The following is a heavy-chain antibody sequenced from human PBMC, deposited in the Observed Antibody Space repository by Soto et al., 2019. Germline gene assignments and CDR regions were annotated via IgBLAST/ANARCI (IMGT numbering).Heavy chain of an antibody. CDR3: ARGYYGSGSYPSLDY. V-gene: IGHV3-21*01. CDR2: ISSSSSYI. D-gene: IGHD3-10*01. J-gene: IGHJ4*02. Sequence: EVQLVESGGGLVKPGGSLRLSCAASGFTFRSYSMNWVRQAPGKGLEWVSSISSSSSYIYYADSVKGRFTISRDNAKNSLYLQMNSLRAEDTAVYYCARGYYGSGSYPSLDYWGQGTLVTVSS. CDR1: GFTFRSYS.